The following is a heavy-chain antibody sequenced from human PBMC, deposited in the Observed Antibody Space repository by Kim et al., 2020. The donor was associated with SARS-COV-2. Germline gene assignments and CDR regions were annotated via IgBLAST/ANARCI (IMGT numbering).Heavy chain of an antibody. CDR2: INHSGST. D-gene: IGHD3-9*01. CDR1: GGSFSGYY. J-gene: IGHJ4*02. Sequence: SETLSLTCAVYGGSFSGYYWSWIRQPPGKGLEWIGEINHSGSTNHNPSLKSRVTISVDTSKNQFSLKLSSVTAADTAVYYCAREILTKRRFDYWGQGTLVTVSS. CDR3: AREILTKRRFDY. V-gene: IGHV4-34*01.